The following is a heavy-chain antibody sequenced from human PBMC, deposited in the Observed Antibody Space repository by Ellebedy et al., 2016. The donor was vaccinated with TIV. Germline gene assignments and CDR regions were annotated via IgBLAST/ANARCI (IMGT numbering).Heavy chain of an antibody. D-gene: IGHD4-17*01. CDR1: GFTFSSYG. V-gene: IGHV3-30*03. CDR3: ARFTAGLRRHRLDAFDI. CDR2: ISYDGSNK. Sequence: GESLKISCAASGFTFSSYGMHWVRQAPGKGLEWVAVISYDGSNKYYADSVKGRFTISRDNSKNTLYLQMNSLRAEDTAVYYCARFTAGLRRHRLDAFDIWGQGTMVTVSS. J-gene: IGHJ3*02.